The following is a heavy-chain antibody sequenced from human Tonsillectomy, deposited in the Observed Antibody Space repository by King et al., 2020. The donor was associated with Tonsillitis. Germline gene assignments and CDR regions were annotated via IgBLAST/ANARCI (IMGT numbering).Heavy chain of an antibody. CDR3: ARDQSSGYHNFDY. D-gene: IGHD3-22*01. CDR1: GFTFSSFA. CDR2: ISYDGSNK. V-gene: IGHV3-30-3*01. Sequence: VQLVESGGGVVQPGRSLRLSCAASGFTFSSFAMHWVRQAPGKGLEWVAVISYDGSNKYYADSVKGRFTISRDNSKNTLYLQMNSLRAEDTAVYYCARDQSSGYHNFDYWGQGTLVTVSS. J-gene: IGHJ4*02.